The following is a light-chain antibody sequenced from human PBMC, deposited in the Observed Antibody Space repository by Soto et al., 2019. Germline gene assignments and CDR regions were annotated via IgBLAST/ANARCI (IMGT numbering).Light chain of an antibody. CDR3: QQRSDWPT. J-gene: IGKJ3*01. Sequence: EIVLTQSPATLSLSPGERATLSCRASQSVSSYLGWYQQKPGQAPRLLIYDASNRATGIPARFSGSGSGTDLTLTISSLEPEDLAVYYCQQRSDWPTFGPGTKVDIK. V-gene: IGKV3-11*01. CDR2: DAS. CDR1: QSVSSY.